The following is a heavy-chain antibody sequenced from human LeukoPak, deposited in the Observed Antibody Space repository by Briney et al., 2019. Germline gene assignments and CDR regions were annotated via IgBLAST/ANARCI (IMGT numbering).Heavy chain of an antibody. CDR3: ARVQLGGSWFFDL. J-gene: IGHJ2*01. Sequence: SGGSLRLSCAASGFTFSSYWMSWVRQAPGTGLEWVANIKQDGSGEYYVDSVRGRLTISRDNAKNSLYLQMNSLRAEDTAVYYCARVQLGGSWFFDLWGRGTLVTVSS. CDR1: GFTFSSYW. D-gene: IGHD5-12*01. CDR2: IKQDGSGE. V-gene: IGHV3-7*03.